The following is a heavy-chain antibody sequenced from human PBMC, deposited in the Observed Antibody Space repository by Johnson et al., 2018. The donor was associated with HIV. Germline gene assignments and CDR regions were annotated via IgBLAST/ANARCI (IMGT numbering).Heavy chain of an antibody. J-gene: IGHJ3*02. V-gene: IGHV3-30*04. CDR2: ISNDGYNN. CDR3: ARPAAPRRKDAIDM. D-gene: IGHD6-6*01. Sequence: QVQLVESGGGVVQPGRSLRLSCAASRFTFKTYTMHWVRQAPGKGLEWVALISNDGYNNYYADSVKGRFTISRDNSKNILYLQMNSRRVEDTAVYYCARPAAPRRKDAIDMWGKGTLVTNTS. CDR1: RFTFKTYT.